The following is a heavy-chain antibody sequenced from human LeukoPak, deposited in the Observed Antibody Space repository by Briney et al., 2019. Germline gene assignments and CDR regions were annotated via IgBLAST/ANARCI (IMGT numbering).Heavy chain of an antibody. D-gene: IGHD3-22*01. CDR1: GITLANYG. CDR3: AKRGVVIRVILVGFHKEADYFDS. J-gene: IGHJ4*02. CDR2: VSGSGGST. V-gene: IGHV3-23*01. Sequence: GGSLRLSCVVSGITLANYGMSWVRQAPGKGLEGVAGVSGSGGSTYYADSVKGRFTISRDNPQNTLYLQMNSLRDEDTAVYFCAKRGVVIRVILVGFHKEADYFDSWGQGALVTVSS.